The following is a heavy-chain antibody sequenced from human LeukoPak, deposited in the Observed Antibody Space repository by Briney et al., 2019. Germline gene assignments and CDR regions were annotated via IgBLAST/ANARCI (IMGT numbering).Heavy chain of an antibody. CDR3: AKMSVGSSWYTFFDY. V-gene: IGHV3-9*01. Sequence: GGSLRLSCAASGFTFDDYAMHWVRQAPGKGLEWVSGITWNSGSMGYADSVEGRFTISRDNAKNSLYLQMNSLRVEDTALYYCAKMSVGSSWYTFFDYWGQGTLVTVSS. CDR2: ITWNSGSM. CDR1: GFTFDDYA. D-gene: IGHD6-13*01. J-gene: IGHJ4*02.